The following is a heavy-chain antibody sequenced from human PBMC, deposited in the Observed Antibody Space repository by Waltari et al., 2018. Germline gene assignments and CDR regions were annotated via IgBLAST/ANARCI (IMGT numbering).Heavy chain of an antibody. J-gene: IGHJ4*02. V-gene: IGHV3-73*01. D-gene: IGHD6-13*01. Sequence: EVQVVESGGGLVQPGGSLNLSCATSGFTFSGSTILWVRQTSGKGLEWIGRIRSKPNNYATRYTASVEGRFTISRDDSENTAYLQMSSLMTEDTAVYYCTGGAVTGTDFWGQGTLVTVSS. CDR1: GFTFSGST. CDR2: IRSKPNNYAT. CDR3: TGGAVTGTDF.